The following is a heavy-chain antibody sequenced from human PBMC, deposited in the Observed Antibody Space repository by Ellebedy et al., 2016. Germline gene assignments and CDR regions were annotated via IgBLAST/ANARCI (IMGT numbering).Heavy chain of an antibody. V-gene: IGHV3-11*01. CDR1: GFTFSDYY. J-gene: IGHJ4*02. Sequence: GGSLRLXCAASGFTFSDYYMSWIRQAPGKGLEWVSYISSSGITIYYADSVKGRFTISRDNAKNSLYLQMNNLRAEDTAVYYCAKDRDDAGDFVFDSWGQGTLVTVSS. D-gene: IGHD4-17*01. CDR3: AKDRDDAGDFVFDS. CDR2: ISSSGITI.